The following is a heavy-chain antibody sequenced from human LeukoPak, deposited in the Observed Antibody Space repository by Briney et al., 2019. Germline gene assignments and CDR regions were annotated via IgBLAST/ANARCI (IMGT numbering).Heavy chain of an antibody. Sequence: GGSLRLSCAAAGFTFSSNWMHWVRQAPGKGLVWVSRINEDGRTTNYADSVKGRFTISRDNAKNTLDLQMNSLRAEDTAVYYCVRDLGGRSGHWGQGTLVTVSS. J-gene: IGHJ4*02. CDR1: GFTFSSNW. D-gene: IGHD1-26*01. CDR3: VRDLGGRSGH. V-gene: IGHV3-74*01. CDR2: INEDGRTT.